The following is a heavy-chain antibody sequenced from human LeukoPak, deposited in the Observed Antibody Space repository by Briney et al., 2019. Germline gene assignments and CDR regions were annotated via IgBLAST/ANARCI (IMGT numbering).Heavy chain of an antibody. CDR2: ITWNSGNM. CDR3: AKAKYSGYYPRNAFDI. J-gene: IGHJ3*02. CDR1: GFAFDDYA. Sequence: GRSLRLSCAASGFAFDDYAMQWVRQAPGKGLEWVSGITWNSGNMGYADSVKGRFTISRDNAKNSLYLEMNSLKTEDTALYYCAKAKYSGYYPRNAFDIWGQGTMVTVSS. D-gene: IGHD3-22*01. V-gene: IGHV3-9*01.